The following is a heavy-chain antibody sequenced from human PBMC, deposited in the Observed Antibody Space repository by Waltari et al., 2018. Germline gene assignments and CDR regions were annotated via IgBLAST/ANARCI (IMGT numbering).Heavy chain of an antibody. D-gene: IGHD6-13*01. Sequence: QIQLVQSGAEVKKPGASVTVSCKASGYILSNYGITWVRPAPGQGLEWMGWISGYNGDTKYEQSLQGRVTMTTDTATTTAYMEIRSLRYDDTAVYYCARDDVDSSNFGGFWGQGTVVTVSS. CDR3: ARDDVDSSNFGGF. J-gene: IGHJ4*02. V-gene: IGHV1-18*01. CDR1: GYILSNYG. CDR2: ISGYNGDT.